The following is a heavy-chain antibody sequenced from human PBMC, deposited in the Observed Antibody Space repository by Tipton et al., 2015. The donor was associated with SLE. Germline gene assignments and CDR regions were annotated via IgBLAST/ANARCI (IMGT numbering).Heavy chain of an antibody. CDR2: VFYGGRY. Sequence: LRLSCTVSNGSITSLYDYWGWVRQPPGKGLEWLGSVFYGGRYYYNASLRSRVTILVDTSKTQFSLIVTSVTAADTAVYYCVRGPWAYYYYMDVWGKGTKVTVSS. D-gene: IGHD7-27*01. J-gene: IGHJ6*03. V-gene: IGHV4-39*07. CDR3: VRGPWAYYYYMDV. CDR1: NGSITSLYDY.